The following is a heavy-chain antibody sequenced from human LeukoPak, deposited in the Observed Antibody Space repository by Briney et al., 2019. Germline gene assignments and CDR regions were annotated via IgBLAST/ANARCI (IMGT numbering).Heavy chain of an antibody. V-gene: IGHV3-9*01. CDR2: ISWNSGSI. CDR3: AKVPLRFLEWFPFDY. CDR1: GFTFDDYA. Sequence: GGSLRLSCAASGFTFDDYAMHWVRQAPGKGLEWVSGISWNSGSIGYADSVKGRFTISRDNAKNSLYLQMNSLRAEDTALYYCAKVPLRFLEWFPFDYWGQGTLVTVSS. J-gene: IGHJ4*02. D-gene: IGHD3-3*01.